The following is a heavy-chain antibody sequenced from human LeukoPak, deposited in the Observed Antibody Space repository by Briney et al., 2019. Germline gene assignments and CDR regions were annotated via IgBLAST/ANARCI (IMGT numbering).Heavy chain of an antibody. CDR3: ARDRGVATGYYYYGMDV. D-gene: IGHD5-12*01. CDR1: GFTFSSYG. CDR2: IWYDGSNI. V-gene: IGHV3-33*01. Sequence: GGSLRLSCAASGFTFSSYGMHWVRQAPGKGLEWVAVIWYDGSNIYYADSVKGRFTISRDNSKNTLYLQMNSLRAEDTAVYYCARDRGVATGYYYYGMDVWGQGTTVTVSS. J-gene: IGHJ6*02.